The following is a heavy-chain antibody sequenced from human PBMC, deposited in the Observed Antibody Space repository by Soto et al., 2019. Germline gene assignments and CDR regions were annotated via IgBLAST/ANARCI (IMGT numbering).Heavy chain of an antibody. D-gene: IGHD4-17*01. CDR3: ARAGPRGPNYGDGDYFDY. CDR2: IWYDGSNK. Sequence: QVQLVESGGGVVQPGRSLRLSCAASGFTFSSYGMHWVRQAPGKGLEWVAVIWYDGSNKYYADSVKGRFTISRDNSKNTLYLQMNSLKAEDTAVYYCARAGPRGPNYGDGDYFDYWGQGTLVTVSS. J-gene: IGHJ4*02. CDR1: GFTFSSYG. V-gene: IGHV3-33*01.